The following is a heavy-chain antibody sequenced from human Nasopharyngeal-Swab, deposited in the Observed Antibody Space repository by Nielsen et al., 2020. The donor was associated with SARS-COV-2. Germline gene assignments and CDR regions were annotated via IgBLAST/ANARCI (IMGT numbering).Heavy chain of an antibody. CDR2: IKQDGSEK. V-gene: IGHV3-7*01. CDR1: GFTFSSYW. J-gene: IGHJ6*02. Sequence: LTRAASGFTFSSYWMSWVRQAPGKGLEWVANIKQDGSEKYYVDSVKGRFTISRDNAKNSLYLQMNSLRAEDTAVYYCARDTYSSSSQLYYYGMDVWGQGTTVTVSS. CDR3: ARDTYSSSSQLYYYGMDV. D-gene: IGHD6-6*01.